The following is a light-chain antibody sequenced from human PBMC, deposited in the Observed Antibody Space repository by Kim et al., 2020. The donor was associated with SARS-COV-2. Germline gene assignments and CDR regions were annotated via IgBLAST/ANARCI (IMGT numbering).Light chain of an antibody. CDR2: WAS. V-gene: IGKV4-1*01. CDR1: QTVLHRSNNKNY. J-gene: IGKJ4*01. Sequence: DVVMTQSPDSLAVSLGERVTINCKSSQTVLHRSNNKNYLAWYKQNPGQPPKLLIYWASTRQSGVPDRFSGSGSATDFTLTISSLQAEDVAVYYCQQYYSSPLTFGGGTKVDIK. CDR3: QQYYSSPLT.